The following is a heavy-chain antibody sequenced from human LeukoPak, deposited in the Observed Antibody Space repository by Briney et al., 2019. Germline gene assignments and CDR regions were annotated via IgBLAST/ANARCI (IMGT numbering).Heavy chain of an antibody. Sequence: GGSLRLSCAASGFTFSSYAMHWVRQAPGKGLEWVAVISYGGSNKYDAASEKGRFTISRDNSKNTLYLQMSSLRAEVSAVYGCTRVSGIAFRLFDYWGQGTLVTVSS. CDR1: GFTFSSYA. J-gene: IGHJ4*02. CDR3: TRVSGIAFRLFDY. CDR2: ISYGGSNK. D-gene: IGHD6-13*01. V-gene: IGHV3-30*04.